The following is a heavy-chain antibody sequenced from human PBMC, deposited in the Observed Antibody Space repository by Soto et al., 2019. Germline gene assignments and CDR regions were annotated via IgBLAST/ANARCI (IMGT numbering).Heavy chain of an antibody. CDR2: ISGSGGST. CDR3: AKVPGGALRFYWYFDL. J-gene: IGHJ2*01. V-gene: IGHV3-23*01. CDR1: GFTFSSYA. D-gene: IGHD1-1*01. Sequence: EVQLLESGGGLVQPGGSLRLSCAASGFTFSSYAMSWVRQAPGKGLEWVSAISGSGGSTYYADSVKGRFTISRDNSKNTLNLQMNSLRAEDTAVYYCAKVPGGALRFYWYFDLWGRGTLVTVSS.